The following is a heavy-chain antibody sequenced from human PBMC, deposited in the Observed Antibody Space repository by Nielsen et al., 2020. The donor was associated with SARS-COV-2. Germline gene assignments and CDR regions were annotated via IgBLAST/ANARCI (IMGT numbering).Heavy chain of an antibody. CDR1: GFTFSSYG. J-gene: IGHJ6*02. CDR3: ANTIWFGARGYGMDV. V-gene: IGHV3-30*18. D-gene: IGHD3-10*01. CDR2: ISYDGSNK. Sequence: GSPLKISCAASGFTFSSYGMHWVRQAPGKGLEWVAVISYDGSNKYYADSVKGRFTISRDNSKNTLYLQMNSLRAEDTAVYYCANTIWFGARGYGMDVWGQGTTVTVSS.